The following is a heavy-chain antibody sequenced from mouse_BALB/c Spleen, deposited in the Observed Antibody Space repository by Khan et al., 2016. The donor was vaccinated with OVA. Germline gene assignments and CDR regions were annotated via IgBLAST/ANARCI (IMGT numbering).Heavy chain of an antibody. V-gene: IGHV3-6*02. CDR3: ARGGSSGPAWVAY. D-gene: IGHD3-1*01. CDR1: GYSITSGYF. Sequence: EVKLQESGPGLVKPSQSLSLTCSVTGYSITSGYFWNWIRQFPGNKLEWMGYIRYDGNSNYNPSLKNRISITRDTSKNQVFLKLNSVTPEDTATYYCARGGSSGPAWVAYWGQGTLVTVSA. J-gene: IGHJ3*01. CDR2: IRYDGNS.